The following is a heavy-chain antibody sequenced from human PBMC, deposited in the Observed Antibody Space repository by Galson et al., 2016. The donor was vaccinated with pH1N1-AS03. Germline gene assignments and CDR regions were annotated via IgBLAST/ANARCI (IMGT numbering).Heavy chain of an antibody. D-gene: IGHD5-18*01. CDR3: ARYTYESAAGGYFFDY. Sequence: ETLSLTCTVSGGFFGSHSWSWVRQSPGKGLECIGYIYSSGSAIYNPSFRSRVNISIYTARNQVSLRVNSVTAADTSVYYCARYTYESAAGGYFFDYWGHGTLVTVSS. CDR1: GGFFGSHS. V-gene: IGHV4-59*11. J-gene: IGHJ4*01. CDR2: IYSSGSA.